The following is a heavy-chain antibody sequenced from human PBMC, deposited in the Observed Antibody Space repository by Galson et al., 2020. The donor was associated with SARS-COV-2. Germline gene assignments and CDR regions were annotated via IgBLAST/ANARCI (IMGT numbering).Heavy chain of an antibody. D-gene: IGHD2-15*01. CDR2: IYYRGST. CDR3: ARVDCSGGSCYYYAFDI. V-gene: IGHV4-59*12. Sequence: SETLSLTCTVSGGSISSYYWSWIRQPPGKGLEWIGYIYYRGSTNSNPSLKSRVTISVDTSKNQFSLKLSSVTAADTAVYYCARVDCSGGSCYYYAFDIWGQGTMVSVAA. J-gene: IGHJ3*02. CDR1: GGSISSYY.